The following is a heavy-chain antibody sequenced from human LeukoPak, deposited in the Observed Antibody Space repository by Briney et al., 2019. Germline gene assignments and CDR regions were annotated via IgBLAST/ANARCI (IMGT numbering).Heavy chain of an antibody. V-gene: IGHV3-23*01. CDR1: GFTFSSYA. CDR3: AKGPHYDILTGYYRSSFDY. D-gene: IGHD3-9*01. Sequence: GGSLRLSCAASGFTFSSYALSWVRQAPGKGLEWVSAISGSGGSTYYADSVKGRFTISRDNSKNTLYLQMNSLRAEDTAVYYCAKGPHYDILTGYYRSSFDYWGQGTLVTVSS. J-gene: IGHJ4*02. CDR2: ISGSGGST.